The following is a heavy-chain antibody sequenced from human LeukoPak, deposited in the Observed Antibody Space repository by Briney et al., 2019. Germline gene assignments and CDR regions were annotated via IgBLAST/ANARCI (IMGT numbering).Heavy chain of an antibody. CDR2: IIPIFGTA. Sequence: SVKVSCKASGGTFSSYAISWVRQAPGQGLEWMGGIIPIFGTANYAQKFQGRVTITTDESTSTAYMELSSLRSEDTAVYYCASWGYYYDSSVGFDIWAKGQWSPSLQ. D-gene: IGHD3-22*01. CDR3: ASWGYYYDSSVGFDI. V-gene: IGHV1-69*05. CDR1: GGTFSSYA. J-gene: IGHJ3*02.